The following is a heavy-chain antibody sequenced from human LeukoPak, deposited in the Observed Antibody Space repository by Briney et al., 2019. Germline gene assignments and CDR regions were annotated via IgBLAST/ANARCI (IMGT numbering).Heavy chain of an antibody. CDR1: GGSISSGGYY. CDR2: IYYSGIT. Sequence: SETLSLTCTVSGGSISSGGYYWNWIRQHPGKGLEWIGYIYYSGITYYNPSLKSRVTISIDASKNQFSLKLSSVTAADTAVYYCARSKAHLSTSWYGNWFDPWGQGTLVTVSS. V-gene: IGHV4-31*03. D-gene: IGHD6-13*01. J-gene: IGHJ5*02. CDR3: ARSKAHLSTSWYGNWFDP.